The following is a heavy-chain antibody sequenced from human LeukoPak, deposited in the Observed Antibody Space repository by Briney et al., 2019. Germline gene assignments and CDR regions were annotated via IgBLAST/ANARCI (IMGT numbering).Heavy chain of an antibody. D-gene: IGHD3-9*01. Sequence: GGSLRLSCAASGFTFSSYAMSWVRQAPGKGLEWVSAISGSGGSTYYADSVKGRFTISRDNAKNSLYLQMNSLRAEDTAVYYCARAGYDILTGYYSSVYWGQGTLVTVSS. CDR2: ISGSGGST. CDR1: GFTFSSYA. CDR3: ARAGYDILTGYYSSVY. V-gene: IGHV3-23*01. J-gene: IGHJ4*02.